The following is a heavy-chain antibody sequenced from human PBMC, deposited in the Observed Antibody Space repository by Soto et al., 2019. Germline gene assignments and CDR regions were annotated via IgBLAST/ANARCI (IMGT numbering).Heavy chain of an antibody. D-gene: IGHD7-27*01. CDR2: IYYGGST. CDR1: GDSISTDD. Sequence: SETLSLTCTVSGDSISTDDWSWIRQSPGKGLEWIGFIYYGGSTNYNPSLMSRVTISVDTPKNQFSLKLSSVTAADTAVYYCAKNWNWGSLVHWGQGTLVTVS. V-gene: IGHV4-59*08. J-gene: IGHJ4*02. CDR3: AKNWNWGSLVH.